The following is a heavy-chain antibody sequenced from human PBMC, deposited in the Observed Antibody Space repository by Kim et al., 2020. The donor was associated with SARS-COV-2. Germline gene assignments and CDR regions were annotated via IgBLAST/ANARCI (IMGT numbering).Heavy chain of an antibody. CDR3: AKSRGSGWSGLDY. CDR1: GFMFSDYW. CDR2: IRQDGSKK. D-gene: IGHD6-19*01. Sequence: GSLRLSCAASGFMFSDYWMTWVRQAPGKGLEWVANIRQDGSKKQYVDSVKGRFTISRDNAKNSLTLEMNSLRDDDTSIYYCAKSRGSGWSGLDYWGQGT. J-gene: IGHJ4*02. V-gene: IGHV3-7*01.